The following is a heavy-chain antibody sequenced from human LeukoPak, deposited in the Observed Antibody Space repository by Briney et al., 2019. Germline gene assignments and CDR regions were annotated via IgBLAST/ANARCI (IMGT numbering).Heavy chain of an antibody. J-gene: IGHJ4*02. CDR1: GFTFSSYA. CDR3: AKGPFRDSVGYFDY. V-gene: IGHV3-23*01. Sequence: GGSLRLSCAASGFTFSSYAMNWVRQAPGKGLEWVSTISGSCSSTNYADSVKGRFTISRDNSKNTLFLQLNSLRADDTAVYYCAKGPFRDSVGYFDYWGQGTLVTVSS. D-gene: IGHD3-22*01. CDR2: ISGSCSST.